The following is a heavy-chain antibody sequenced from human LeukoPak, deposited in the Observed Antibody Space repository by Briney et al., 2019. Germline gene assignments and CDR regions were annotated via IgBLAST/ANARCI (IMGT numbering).Heavy chain of an antibody. D-gene: IGHD3-9*01. CDR2: ILGSGRSA. CDR1: GFTFNNYA. CDR3: SKWGDYDVLTGYYDSDF. J-gene: IGHJ4*02. Sequence: GGSLRLSCAASGFTFNNYAMSWVRQAPGKGLEWVSAILGSGRSAYYADSVKGRFTISRDNSKNSLSLQMNRLRVEDTALYYCSKWGDYDVLTGYYDSDFWGQGTLVTVSA. V-gene: IGHV3-23*01.